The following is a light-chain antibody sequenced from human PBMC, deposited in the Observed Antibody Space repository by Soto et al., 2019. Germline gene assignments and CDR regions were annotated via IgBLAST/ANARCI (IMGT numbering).Light chain of an antibody. V-gene: IGKV1-5*03. CDR3: QQYNSNPLT. CDR1: QSVSTW. Sequence: DIQMTQSPSTLSASVGDRVTITCRASQSVSTWLAWYQQKPGKVPKLLIYKAYSLESGVPSRFSGSGSGTEFTLTISSLHHDDFATYYCQQYNSNPLTFGGGTKVEIK. J-gene: IGKJ4*01. CDR2: KAY.